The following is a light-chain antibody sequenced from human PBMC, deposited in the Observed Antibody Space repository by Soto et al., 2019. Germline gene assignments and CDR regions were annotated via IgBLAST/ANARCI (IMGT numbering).Light chain of an antibody. V-gene: IGLV2-14*03. Sequence: QSALTQPASVSGSPGQSIAISCTGTSSDVGAYDYVSWYQQHPGKAPKVIISDVYNRPSGVSNRFSGSKSGNTASLTISELQAEDEADYYCGSYTTSGSVVFGGGTKLTVL. J-gene: IGLJ2*01. CDR1: SSDVGAYDY. CDR3: GSYTTSGSVV. CDR2: DVY.